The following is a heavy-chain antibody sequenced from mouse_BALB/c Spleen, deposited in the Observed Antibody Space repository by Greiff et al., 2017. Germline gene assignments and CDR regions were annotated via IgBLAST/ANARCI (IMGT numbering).Heavy chain of an antibody. V-gene: IGHV2-6-4*01. CDR3: ARNDDYDVDYAMDY. D-gene: IGHD2-4*01. J-gene: IGHJ4*01. Sequence: VKVVESGPGLVAPSQSLSITCTVSGFSLSRYSVHWVRQPPGKGLEWLGMIWGGGSTDYNSALKSRLSISKDNSKSQVFLKMNSLQTDDTAMYYCARNDDYDVDYAMDYWGQGTSVTVSS. CDR2: IWGGGST. CDR1: GFSLSRYS.